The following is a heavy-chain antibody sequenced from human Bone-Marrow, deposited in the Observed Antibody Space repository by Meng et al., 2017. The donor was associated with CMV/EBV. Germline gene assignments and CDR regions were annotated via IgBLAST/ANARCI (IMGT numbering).Heavy chain of an antibody. CDR1: GFTFDDYA. CDR2: ISWNSGSI. J-gene: IGHJ4*02. CDR3: ARRWNYALN. D-gene: IGHD1-7*01. V-gene: IGHV3-9*01. Sequence: SLKISCAASGFTFDDYAMHWVRQAPGKGLEWVSGISWNSGSIGYADSVKGRFTISRDNSKYTLYLQMNSLRAEDTAVYYCARRWNYALNWGQGTLVTVSS.